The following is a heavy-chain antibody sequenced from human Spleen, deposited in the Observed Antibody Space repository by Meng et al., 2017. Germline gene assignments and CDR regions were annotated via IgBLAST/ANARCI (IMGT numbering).Heavy chain of an antibody. V-gene: IGHV3-23*01. CDR2: ISDSCGST. Sequence: ESLKIPCAAHGFIFSSYAMSRVRQAPGKGLEWVSGISDSCGSTYYADSVKGRFTISGDNSKNTVYLQMSCLRAEDTAIYYCAKVLSMHRGFDDWGQGTMVTVSS. CDR3: AKVLSMHRGFDD. CDR1: GFIFSSYA. J-gene: IGHJ4*02. D-gene: IGHD3-10*01.